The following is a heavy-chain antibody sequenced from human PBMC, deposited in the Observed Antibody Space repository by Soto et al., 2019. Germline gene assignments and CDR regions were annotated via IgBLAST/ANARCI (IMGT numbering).Heavy chain of an antibody. CDR3: ARDLADFWSGLHYYYYYGMDV. CDR1: GFTFSSYG. V-gene: IGHV3-33*01. D-gene: IGHD3-3*01. Sequence: GGSLRLSCAASGFTFSSYGMHWVRQAPGKGLEWVAVIWYDGSNKYYADSVKGRFTISRDNSKNTLYLQMNSLRAEDTAVYYCARDLADFWSGLHYYYYYGMDVWGQGTTVTVSS. J-gene: IGHJ6*02. CDR2: IWYDGSNK.